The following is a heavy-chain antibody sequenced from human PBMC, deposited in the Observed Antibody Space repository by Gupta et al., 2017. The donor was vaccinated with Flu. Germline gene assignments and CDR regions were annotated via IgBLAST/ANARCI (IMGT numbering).Heavy chain of an antibody. CDR3: AKVLAPDYYYYYGMDV. CDR2: ISYDGSNK. V-gene: IGHV3-30*18. D-gene: IGHD2-15*01. J-gene: IGHJ6*02. Sequence: PGKGLEWVAVISYDGSNKYYADSVKGRFTISRDNSKNTLYLQMNSLRAEDTAVYYCAKVLAPDYYYYYGMDVWGQGTTVTVSS.